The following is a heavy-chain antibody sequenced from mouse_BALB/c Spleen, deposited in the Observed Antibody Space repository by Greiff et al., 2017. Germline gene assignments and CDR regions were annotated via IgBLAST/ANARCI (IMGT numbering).Heavy chain of an antibody. D-gene: IGHD2-1*01. Sequence: EVQLQESGGGLVQPGGSLKLSCAASGFTFSSYGMSWVRQTPDTRLELVATINSNGGSTYYPDSVKGRFTISRDNAKNNLYLQMSSLKSEDTAMYYCARYGNSSYWYFDVWGAGTTVTVSS. CDR2: INSNGGST. CDR1: GFTFSSYG. CDR3: ARYGNSSYWYFDV. V-gene: IGHV5-6-3*01. J-gene: IGHJ1*01.